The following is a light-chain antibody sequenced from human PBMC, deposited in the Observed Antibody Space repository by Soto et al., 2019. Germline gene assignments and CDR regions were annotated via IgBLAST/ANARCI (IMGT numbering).Light chain of an antibody. CDR3: QQYGSSPL. CDR2: GAS. V-gene: IGKV3-20*01. CDR1: QSVSSY. Sequence: IRVSKSPATLSLSPGERASLSFRASQSVSSYLAWYQQKPGQAPRLLIYGASSRATGIPDRFSGSGSGTDFTLTISRLEPEDFAVYYCQQYGSSPLFGPGTKVAIK. J-gene: IGKJ3*01.